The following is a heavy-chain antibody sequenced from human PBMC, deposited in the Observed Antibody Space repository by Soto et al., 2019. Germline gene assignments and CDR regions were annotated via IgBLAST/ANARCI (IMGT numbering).Heavy chain of an antibody. CDR3: ARGRRAAAGTRYFQH. CDR2: NNHSGST. CDR1: GGSFSGYY. D-gene: IGHD6-13*01. J-gene: IGHJ1*01. Sequence: QVQLQQWGAGLLKPSETLSLTCAVYGGSFSGYYWSWIRQPPGKGLEWIGENNHSGSTNYNPSLKTRATISVDTSKNQFSRTLSSVTAADTAVYYGARGRRAAAGTRYFQHWGQGTLVTVSS. V-gene: IGHV4-34*01.